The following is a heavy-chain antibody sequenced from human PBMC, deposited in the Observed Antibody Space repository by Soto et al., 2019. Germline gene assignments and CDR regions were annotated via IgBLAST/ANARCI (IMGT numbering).Heavy chain of an antibody. D-gene: IGHD3-3*01. CDR3: ARVARDGGGYYGPFDS. J-gene: IGHJ4*02. CDR2: IYKSGTT. V-gene: IGHV4-31*03. Sequence: QVQLQESGPGLVKPSQTLSLTCTVSGGSISSGGFYWGWIRQHPGKGLDWIGYIYKSGTTYYKPSLKGRVSISVDASKNQFSLSLSSVTAADTALYYCARVARDGGGYYGPFDSWGQGTLVTVSS. CDR1: GGSISSGGFY.